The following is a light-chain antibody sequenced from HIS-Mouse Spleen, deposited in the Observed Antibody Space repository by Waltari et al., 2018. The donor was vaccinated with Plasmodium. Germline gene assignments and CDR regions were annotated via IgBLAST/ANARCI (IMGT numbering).Light chain of an antibody. CDR3: QQYYSYPYT. V-gene: IGKV1-8*01. J-gene: IGKJ2*01. Sequence: AIRMTQSPSSFSASTGDSVTITCRASPGISSYLAWYQQKPGKVPKLLIYAASTLQSGVPSRFSGSGSGTDFTLTISCLQSEDFATYYCQQYYSYPYTFGQGTKLEIK. CDR1: PGISSY. CDR2: AAS.